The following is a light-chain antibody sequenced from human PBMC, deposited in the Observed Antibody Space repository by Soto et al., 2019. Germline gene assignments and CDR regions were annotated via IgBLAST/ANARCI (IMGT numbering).Light chain of an antibody. CDR1: PSVTNY. V-gene: IGKV3-11*01. CDR3: QQRNIWPPVT. J-gene: IGKJ5*01. Sequence: EIVLTQSPATLSLSPGERATLSCRASPSVTNYLAWYQQKPGQAPRLVIYGAFNRATGIPARFSGSGSGTDFTLNISSLEPEDFAVYYCQQRNIWPPVTFGQGTRLEL. CDR2: GAF.